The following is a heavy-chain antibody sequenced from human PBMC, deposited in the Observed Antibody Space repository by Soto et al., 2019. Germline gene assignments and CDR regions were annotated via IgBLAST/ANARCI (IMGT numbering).Heavy chain of an antibody. Sequence: PGGSLRLSCEASGFTFETTALSWVRQAPGKGLERVATISGTGLSKYYADSMKSRFIISRDNSRNTLYLQMNSLRAEDTAIYYCARAGSVNEYMWETHFRGQGTPVTVSS. D-gene: IGHD1-26*01. CDR3: ARAGSVNEYMWETHF. CDR1: GFTFETTA. J-gene: IGHJ4*02. V-gene: IGHV3-23*01. CDR2: ISGTGLSK.